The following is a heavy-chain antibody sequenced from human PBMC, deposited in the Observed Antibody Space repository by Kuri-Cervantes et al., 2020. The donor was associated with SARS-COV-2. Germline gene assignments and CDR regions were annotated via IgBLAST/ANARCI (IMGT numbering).Heavy chain of an antibody. D-gene: IGHD2-15*01. CDR1: GFTFSSYS. J-gene: IGHJ6*03. CDR2: ISSSSSYI. CDR3: ARLVVAATLYYYYYMDV. Sequence: GESLKISCAASGFTFSSYSMNWVRQAPGKGLEWVSSISSSSSYIYYADSVKGRFTISRDNAKNSLYLQMNSLRAEDTAVYYCARLVVAATLYYYYYMDVWGKGTTVTVSS. V-gene: IGHV3-21*01.